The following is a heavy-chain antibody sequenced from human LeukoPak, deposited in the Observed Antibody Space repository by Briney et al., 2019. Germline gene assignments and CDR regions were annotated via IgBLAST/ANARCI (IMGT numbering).Heavy chain of an antibody. CDR1: VYTFTSYG. V-gene: IGHV1-18*01. CDR2: ISAYNGNT. J-gene: IGHJ3*02. CDR3: ARHGAIFGVVIIRDAFDI. Sequence: ASVKVSCKASVYTFTSYGISWVRQAPGQGLEWMGWISAYNGNTIYAQKLQGRVTMTTDSSTSTAYMELRSLRSDDTAVYYCARHGAIFGVVIIRDAFDIWGQGTMVTVSS. D-gene: IGHD3-3*01.